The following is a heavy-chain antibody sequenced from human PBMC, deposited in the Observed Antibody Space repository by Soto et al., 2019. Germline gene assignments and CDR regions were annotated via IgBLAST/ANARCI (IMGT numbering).Heavy chain of an antibody. J-gene: IGHJ4*02. CDR3: ARGEDSSNWYPFDY. CDR2: IYHSGST. CDR1: GGSISSGGYY. D-gene: IGHD6-13*01. Sequence: QVQLQESGPGLVKPSQTLSLTCTVSGGSISSGGYYWSWIRQHPGKGLEWIGYIYHSGSTYYKSSLKSRVTISIDTSKNQFSLKLSSVTAADTAVYYCARGEDSSNWYPFDYWGQGTLVTVSS. V-gene: IGHV4-31*03.